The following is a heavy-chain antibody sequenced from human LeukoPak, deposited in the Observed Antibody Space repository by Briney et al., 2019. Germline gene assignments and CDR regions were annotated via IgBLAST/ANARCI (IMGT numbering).Heavy chain of an antibody. D-gene: IGHD3-22*01. J-gene: IGHJ4*02. CDR2: ISAYNGNT. CDR3: ARSLDDYDSSGWHY. CDR1: GYTFTSYG. V-gene: IGHV1-18*01. Sequence: GASVKVSCKASGYTFTSYGISWVRQAPGQGLEWMGWISAYNGNTNYAQKLQGRVTMTTDTSTSTAYMELRSLRSDDTAVYYCARSLDDYDSSGWHYWGQGTLVTVSS.